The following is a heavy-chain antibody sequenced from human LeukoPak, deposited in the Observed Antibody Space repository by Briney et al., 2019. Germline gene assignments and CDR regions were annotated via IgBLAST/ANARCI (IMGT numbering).Heavy chain of an antibody. V-gene: IGHV6-1*01. J-gene: IGHJ4*02. Sequence: SQTLSLTCAISGDSVSSNSAAWNWIRQSPSRGLEWLGRTYYRSKWYNDYAVSVKGRITINPDTSKNQFSLQLNSVTPEDTAVYYCARDPGEVVVVPAAMRYYFDYWGQGTLVTVSS. D-gene: IGHD2-2*01. CDR1: GDSVSSNSAA. CDR3: ARDPGEVVVVPAAMRYYFDY. CDR2: TYYRSKWYN.